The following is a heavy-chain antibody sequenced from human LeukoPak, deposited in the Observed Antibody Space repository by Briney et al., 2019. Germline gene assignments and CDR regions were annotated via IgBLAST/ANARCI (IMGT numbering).Heavy chain of an antibody. V-gene: IGHV3-7*01. J-gene: IGHJ4*02. CDR1: GFTFSDYW. CDR2: IKQDGSQR. D-gene: IGHD6-6*01. CDR3: ARRGGSSSRRSPIDY. Sequence: GGSLRLSCTASGFTFSDYWMTWVRQAPGKGPEWVANIKQDGSQRYCVDSVRGRFTISRDNAKNSLFLQMNGLRAEDTAVYYCARRGGSSSRRSPIDYWGQGTLVTVSS.